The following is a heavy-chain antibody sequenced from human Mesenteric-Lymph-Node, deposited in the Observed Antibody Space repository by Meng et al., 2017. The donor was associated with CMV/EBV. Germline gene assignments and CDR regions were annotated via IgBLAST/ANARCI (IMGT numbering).Heavy chain of an antibody. D-gene: IGHD4-17*01. CDR1: GGTFSSYA. CDR3: ARDAPGEAKWD. CDR2: IDPSGDSP. J-gene: IGHJ4*02. V-gene: IGHV1-46*01. Sequence: ASVKVSCKASGGTFSSYAFSWVRQAPGQGLEWMARIDPSGDSPTYAQSFQGRVTMTRDTSTTTVYLDLTSLTSADTAMYYCARDAPGEAKWDWGQGTLVTVSS.